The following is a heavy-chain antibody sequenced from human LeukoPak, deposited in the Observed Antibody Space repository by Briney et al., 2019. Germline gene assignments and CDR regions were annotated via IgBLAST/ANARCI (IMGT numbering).Heavy chain of an antibody. CDR2: IYYSGST. CDR1: GGSISSGGYY. J-gene: IGHJ5*02. V-gene: IGHV4-31*03. D-gene: IGHD3-10*01. CDR3: ARAPTMVRGVMQGWFDP. Sequence: SQTLSLTCTVSGGSISSGGYYWSWIRQHPGKGLEWIGYIYYSGSTYYNPSLKSRVTISVDTSKNQFSLKLSSVTAADTAVYYCARAPTMVRGVMQGWFDPWGQGTLVTVSS.